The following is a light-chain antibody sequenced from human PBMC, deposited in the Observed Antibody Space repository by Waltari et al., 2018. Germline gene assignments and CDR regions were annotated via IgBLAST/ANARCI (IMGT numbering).Light chain of an antibody. J-gene: IGLJ2*01. Sequence: ALTQPAVLSAPPGQSITTPAPGPGPEVGSTYHVCWYQNHPHKVPKLIIYEVRKRPSGVSDRFSGSKSGNTASLTISGLQAEDEADYYCLSYAATVSFGFGGGTKLTVL. CDR3: LSYAATVSFG. CDR1: GPEVGSTYH. V-gene: IGLV2-23*02. CDR2: EVR.